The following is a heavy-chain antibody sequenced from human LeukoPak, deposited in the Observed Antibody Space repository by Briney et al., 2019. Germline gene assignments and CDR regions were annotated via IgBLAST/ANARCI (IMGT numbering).Heavy chain of an antibody. J-gene: IGHJ4*02. CDR1: GYTFTGYY. CDR2: INPNSGGT. D-gene: IGHD1-1*01. V-gene: IGHV1-2*02. CDR3: ARSYTTGKFDY. Sequence: GASVKVSCKASGYTFTGYYMHWVRQAPGQGLEWMGWINPNSGGTNYAQKFQGRVTMTTDTSTSTAYMELRSLRSDDTAVYYCARSYTTGKFDYWGQGTLVTVSS.